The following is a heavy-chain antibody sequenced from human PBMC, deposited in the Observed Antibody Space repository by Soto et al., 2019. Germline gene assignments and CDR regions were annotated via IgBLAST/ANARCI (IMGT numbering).Heavy chain of an antibody. CDR3: ARVKGDYYDSSGPNNWFDP. V-gene: IGHV4-30-4*01. Sequence: QVQLQESGPGLVKPSQTLSLTCTVSGGSISSGDYYWSWIRQPPGKGLEWIGYIYYSGSTYYNPSLKRRVTISVDTSKNQFSLKLSSVTAADTAVYYCARVKGDYYDSSGPNNWFDPWGQGTLVTVSS. D-gene: IGHD3-22*01. J-gene: IGHJ5*02. CDR1: GGSISSGDYY. CDR2: IYYSGST.